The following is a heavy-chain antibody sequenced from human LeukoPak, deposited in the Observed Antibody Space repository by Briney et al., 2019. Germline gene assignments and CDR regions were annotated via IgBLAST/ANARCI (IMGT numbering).Heavy chain of an antibody. CDR3: ARGTNPENYWHFAL. CDR1: GYTFTSYY. D-gene: IGHD1-14*01. J-gene: IGHJ2*01. Sequence: ASVKVSCKASGYTFTSYYMHWVRQAPGQGLEWMGIINPSGGRRSYAQKFQGRVTMTRDMFTSTVYMELSSLRSENTAVYYCARGTNPENYWHFALWGRGTLVTVSS. V-gene: IGHV1-46*01. CDR2: INPSGGRR.